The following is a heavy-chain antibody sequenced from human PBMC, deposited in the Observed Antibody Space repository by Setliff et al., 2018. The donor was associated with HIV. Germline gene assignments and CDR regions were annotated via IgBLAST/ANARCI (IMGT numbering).Heavy chain of an antibody. D-gene: IGHD2-2*02. V-gene: IGHV3-74*01. CDR2: INDDGQTT. CDR3: AKDGLVVPTAIAYMDV. J-gene: IGHJ6*03. CDR1: GFTFSHYW. Sequence: GGSLRLSCAASGFTFSHYWMHWVRHVPGKGLVWVSRINDDGQTTTYADSVKGRFTISRDNAANTLYLQMSSLRAEDTAVYYCAKDGLVVPTAIAYMDVWGKGTTVTVSS.